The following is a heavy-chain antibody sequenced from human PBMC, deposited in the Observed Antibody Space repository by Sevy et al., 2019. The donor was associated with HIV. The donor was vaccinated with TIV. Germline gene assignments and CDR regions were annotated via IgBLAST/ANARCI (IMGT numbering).Heavy chain of an antibody. Sequence: ASVKVSCKASGYTFTGYYVHWVRQAPGQGLEWMGWINPNNGGTNYAQNFRGRVTMTRDASISTAYMEMNGLTSDDTAVYYCARDAAAAGTNWFDPWGQGTLVTVSS. V-gene: IGHV1-2*02. J-gene: IGHJ5*02. CDR1: GYTFTGYY. CDR2: INPNNGGT. D-gene: IGHD6-13*01. CDR3: ARDAAAAGTNWFDP.